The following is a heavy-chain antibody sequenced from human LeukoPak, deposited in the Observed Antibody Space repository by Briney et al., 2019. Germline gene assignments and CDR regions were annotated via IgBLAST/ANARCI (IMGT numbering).Heavy chain of an antibody. CDR2: INPNSGGT. J-gene: IGHJ3*02. CDR1: GYTFTSYG. D-gene: IGHD3-16*02. V-gene: IGHV1-2*06. Sequence: ASVKVPCKASGYTFTSYGISWVRQAPGQGLEWMGRINPNSGGTNYAQKFQGRVTMTRDTSISTAYMELSRLRSDDTAVYYCASGSGLRLGELSSDAFDIWGQGTMVTVSS. CDR3: ASGSGLRLGELSSDAFDI.